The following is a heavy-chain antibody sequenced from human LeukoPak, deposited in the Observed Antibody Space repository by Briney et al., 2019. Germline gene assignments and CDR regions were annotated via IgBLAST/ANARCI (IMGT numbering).Heavy chain of an antibody. Sequence: GGSLRLSCAASGFTFSSYSMNWVRQAPGKGLEWVSSISSSSSYIYYADSVKGRFTISRDNAKNSLYLQMNSLRAEDTAVYYCARKSVGGSGTFFDYWGQGTLVTVSS. J-gene: IGHJ4*02. CDR3: ARKSVGGSGTFFDY. CDR2: ISSSSSYI. D-gene: IGHD3-10*01. CDR1: GFTFSSYS. V-gene: IGHV3-21*01.